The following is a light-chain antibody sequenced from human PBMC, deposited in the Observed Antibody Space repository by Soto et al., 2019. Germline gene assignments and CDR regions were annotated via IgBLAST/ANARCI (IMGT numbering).Light chain of an antibody. CDR1: NSNVGGNN. J-gene: IGLJ3*02. CDR3: ASWDTSLRAWV. V-gene: IGLV1-47*01. Sequence: QSAVTQPPSASATPGQRVFISCSGSNSNVGGNNVHWYQQLPGRAPKILIYANDQRPSGVPDRFSGSKSGSSASLAIGGLRSEDEADYYCASWDTSLRAWVFGGGTKVTVL. CDR2: AND.